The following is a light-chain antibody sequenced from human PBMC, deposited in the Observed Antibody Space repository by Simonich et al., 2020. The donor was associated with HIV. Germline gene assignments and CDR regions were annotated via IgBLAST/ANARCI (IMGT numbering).Light chain of an antibody. V-gene: IGKV3-15*01. CDR1: QTISSN. CDR3: QQYNKWPPTWT. Sequence: EIVMTQSPATLSVSPGERATLSCRASQTISSNLAWYQQKPGQAPRLLIFGASTRATGSPARFSGSGSGTEFTLTISSMQSEDFGVYYCQQYNKWPPTWTFGQGTKVEIK. CDR2: GAS. J-gene: IGKJ1*01.